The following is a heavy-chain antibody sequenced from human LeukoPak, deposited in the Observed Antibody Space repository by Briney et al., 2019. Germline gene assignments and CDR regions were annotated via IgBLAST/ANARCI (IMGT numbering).Heavy chain of an antibody. CDR1: GGSIRSGSYY. V-gene: IGHV4-61*02. CDR2: SYTSGST. Sequence: SQTLSLTCTVSGGSIRSGSYYWSWIRQPAGEKLEWIGRSYTSGSTNYNPSLKSRVTISLDTSKNQFSLKLRSVTAADTAVYYCSIPMRFSDNYMDVWGKGTTVTVSS. CDR3: SIPMRFSDNYMDV. J-gene: IGHJ6*03. D-gene: IGHD2-21*01.